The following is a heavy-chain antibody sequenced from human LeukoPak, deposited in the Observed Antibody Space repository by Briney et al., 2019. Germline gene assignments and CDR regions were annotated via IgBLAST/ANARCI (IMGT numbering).Heavy chain of an antibody. CDR3: ARPPTFWSGAKFAA. V-gene: IGHV3-7*01. CDR1: GFTFSSHW. Sequence: GGSLRLSCAASGFTFSSHWMTWIRQAPGKGLEWVASIKKDVGEKFYVDSVKGRFTISRDNAKNSVYLQMNSLRAEDTAVYYCARPPTFWSGAKFAAWGQGTLVTVSS. D-gene: IGHD3-3*01. J-gene: IGHJ4*02. CDR2: IKKDVGEK.